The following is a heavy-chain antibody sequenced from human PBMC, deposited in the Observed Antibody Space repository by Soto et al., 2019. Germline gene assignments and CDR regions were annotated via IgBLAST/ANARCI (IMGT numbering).Heavy chain of an antibody. V-gene: IGHV1-69*01. CDR1: GGTFSNYE. J-gene: IGHJ4*01. CDR3: ARAHSPMAGAQYYFDY. Sequence: QVQLVQSGAEMKTPGSSVNVSCKSSGGTFSNYEISWVRQVSGQGLEWMGGIIPLYGTTNIPQKFKDRLTVTADEVTTTAFMELSRLRSEDTGVYYCARAHSPMAGAQYYFDYWGDGTLVTVSS. CDR2: IIPLYGTT. D-gene: IGHD4-4*01.